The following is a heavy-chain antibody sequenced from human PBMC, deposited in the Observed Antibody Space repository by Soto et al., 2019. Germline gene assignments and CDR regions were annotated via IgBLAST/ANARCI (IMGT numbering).Heavy chain of an antibody. CDR2: ISSSSSYI. CDR1: GFTFSSYS. J-gene: IGHJ3*02. CDR3: ARGGDYYDSSGYYYVTPGAFDI. Sequence: GSLRLSCAASGFTFSSYSMNWVRQAPGKGLEWVSSISSSSSYIYYADSVKGRFTISRDNAKNSLYLQMNSLRAEGTAVYYCARGGDYYDSSGYYYVTPGAFDIWGQGTMVTVSS. V-gene: IGHV3-21*01. D-gene: IGHD3-22*01.